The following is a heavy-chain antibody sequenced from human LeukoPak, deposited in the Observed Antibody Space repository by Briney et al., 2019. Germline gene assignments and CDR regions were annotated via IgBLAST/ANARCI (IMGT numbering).Heavy chain of an antibody. CDR2: IHYSGST. Sequence: SETLSLTCTVSGGSISSGGYYWSWIRQYPGKGLEWIGYIHYSGSTYYNPSLSSRVTTSVDRSTNHFSLKVSSVTAADTAVYFCARGIMTTVATFDYWGQGTLVTVSS. CDR1: GGSISSGGYY. V-gene: IGHV4-31*03. D-gene: IGHD4-17*01. CDR3: ARGIMTTVATFDY. J-gene: IGHJ4*02.